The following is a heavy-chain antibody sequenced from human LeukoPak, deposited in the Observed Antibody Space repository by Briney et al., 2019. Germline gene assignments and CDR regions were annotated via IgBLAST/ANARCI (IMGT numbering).Heavy chain of an antibody. CDR1: GYTFTSYD. J-gene: IGHJ5*02. V-gene: IGHV1-8*01. CDR3: ARGGKTWIQLWSVDNWFDP. D-gene: IGHD5-18*01. CDR2: MNPNSGNT. Sequence: ASVKVSCKASGYTFTSYDINWVRQATGQRLEWMGWMNPNSGNTGYAQKFQGRVTMTRNTSISTAYMELSSLRSEDTAVYYCARGGKTWIQLWSVDNWFDPWGQGTLVTVSS.